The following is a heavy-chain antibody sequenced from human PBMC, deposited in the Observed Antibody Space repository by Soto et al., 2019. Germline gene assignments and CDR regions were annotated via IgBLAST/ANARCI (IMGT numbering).Heavy chain of an antibody. J-gene: IGHJ6*02. CDR1: GFTFSSYG. V-gene: IGHV3-33*01. Sequence: GGSLRLSCAASGFTFSSYGMHWVRQAPGKGLEWVAVIWYDGSNKYYADSVKGRFTISRDNSKNTLYLQMNSLRAEDTAVYYCARDPTEYYDFWSGYYRYYYYGMDVWGQGTTVTVSS. CDR3: ARDPTEYYDFWSGYYRYYYYGMDV. D-gene: IGHD3-3*01. CDR2: IWYDGSNK.